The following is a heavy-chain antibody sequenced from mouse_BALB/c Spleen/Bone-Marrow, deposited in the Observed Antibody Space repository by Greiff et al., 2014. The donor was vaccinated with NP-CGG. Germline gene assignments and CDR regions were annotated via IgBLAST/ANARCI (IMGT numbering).Heavy chain of an antibody. V-gene: IGHV5-17*02. CDR3: ARYYGSSYWYFDV. CDR1: GFTFSSFG. CDR2: ISSGSSTI. Sequence: EVMLVESGGGLVQPGGSLKLSCAASGFTFSSFGMHWVRRAPEKGLEWVAYISSGSSTIYYADTVKGRFTISRDNPKNTLSLQMTSLRSEDTAMYYCARYYGSSYWYFDVWGAGTTVTVSS. J-gene: IGHJ1*01. D-gene: IGHD1-1*01.